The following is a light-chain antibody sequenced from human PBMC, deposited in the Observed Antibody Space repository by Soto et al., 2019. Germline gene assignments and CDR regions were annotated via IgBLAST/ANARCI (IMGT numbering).Light chain of an antibody. CDR1: SSNIGNNY. CDR2: ENN. Sequence: QSVLTQPPSVSAAPGQRVTISCSGSSSNIGNNYVSWYQQFPGTAPRLLIYENNVRPSGIPDRFSGSKSGTSATLGIIGLQTGDEADYYCAAWDSPDYVFGTGTQLTVL. CDR3: AAWDSPDYV. V-gene: IGLV1-51*02. J-gene: IGLJ1*01.